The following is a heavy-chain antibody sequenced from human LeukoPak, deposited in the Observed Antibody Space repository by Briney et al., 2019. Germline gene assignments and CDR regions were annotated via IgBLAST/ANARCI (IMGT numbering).Heavy chain of an antibody. Sequence: PGGSLRLSCAASGFTFTNHAMQWVRQAPGKGLEYVSAISGNGGSTYYANSVKGRFTISRDNSKNTVYLQMDSLRAEDVAVYYCARAGVMRYVAWLINYYMDVWGKGTTVTVPS. CDR1: GFTFTNHA. D-gene: IGHD3-9*01. CDR3: ARAGVMRYVAWLINYYMDV. V-gene: IGHV3-64*01. J-gene: IGHJ6*03. CDR2: ISGNGGST.